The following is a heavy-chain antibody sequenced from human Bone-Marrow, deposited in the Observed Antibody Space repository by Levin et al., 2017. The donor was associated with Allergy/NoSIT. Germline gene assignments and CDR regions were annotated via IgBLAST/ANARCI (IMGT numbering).Heavy chain of an antibody. V-gene: IGHV3-23*01. CDR2: INPDSTSA. CDR3: AKDPNHAGDF. Sequence: GESLKISCATSGFTFSNTGMIWVRQAPGKGLELVSGINPDSTSASYAESVRGRFTTSRDNSKNTLYLQMNSLRAEDTAIYYCAKDPNHAGDFWGQGTLVTVSS. J-gene: IGHJ4*02. CDR1: GFTFSNTG. D-gene: IGHD1-14*01.